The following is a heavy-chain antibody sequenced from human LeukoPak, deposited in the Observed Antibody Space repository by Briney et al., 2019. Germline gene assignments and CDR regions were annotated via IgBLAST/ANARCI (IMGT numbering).Heavy chain of an antibody. J-gene: IGHJ4*02. Sequence: GGSLRLSCEASRFTFSSYAMSWVRHATGKGLEWVAFIRYDGSNKNYADSVEGRLTIPRDNSKNTLYLHVNSLGPEDTALYYCARYEDYYDGWGQGTLVTVSS. CDR1: RFTFSSYA. D-gene: IGHD3-22*01. V-gene: IGHV3-30*02. CDR3: ARYEDYYDG. CDR2: IRYDGSNK.